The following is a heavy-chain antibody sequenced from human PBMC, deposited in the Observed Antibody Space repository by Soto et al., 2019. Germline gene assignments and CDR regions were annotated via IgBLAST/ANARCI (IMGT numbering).Heavy chain of an antibody. J-gene: IGHJ3*02. D-gene: IGHD5-12*01. CDR2: IYYSGST. Sequence: SETLSLTCTVSGGSISSYYWSWIRQPPGKGLEWIGYIYYSGSTNYNPSLKSRVTISVDTSKNQFSLKLSSVTAADTAVYYCARRPYSGYGNDAFDIWGQGTMVTVSS. CDR1: GGSISSYY. V-gene: IGHV4-59*08. CDR3: ARRPYSGYGNDAFDI.